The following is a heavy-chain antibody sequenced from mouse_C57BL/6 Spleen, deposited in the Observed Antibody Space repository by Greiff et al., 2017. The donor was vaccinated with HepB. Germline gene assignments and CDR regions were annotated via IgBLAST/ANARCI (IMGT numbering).Heavy chain of an antibody. D-gene: IGHD3-3*01. CDR3: VGGERGQAWFAY. V-gene: IGHV10-1*01. J-gene: IGHJ3*01. CDR1: GFSFNTYA. CDR2: IRSKSNNYAT. Sequence: EVQRVESGGGLVQPKGSLKLSCAASGFSFNTYAMNWVRQAPGKGLEWVARIRSKSNNYATYYADSVKARFTIYRDDSEGLLYLQMNNLKTEDTAMYYCVGGERGQAWFAYWGQGTLVTVSA.